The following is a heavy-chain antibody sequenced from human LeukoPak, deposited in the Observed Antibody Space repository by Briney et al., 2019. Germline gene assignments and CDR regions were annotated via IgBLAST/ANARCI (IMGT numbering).Heavy chain of an antibody. D-gene: IGHD6-19*01. CDR1: GYTLTELS. Sequence: ASVKLSCKVSGYTLTELSMHWVRQAPGKGLEWMGGFDPEDGETIYAQKFQGRVTMTEDTSTDTAYMELSSLRSEDTAVYYCATAGSGWYLGVGFDYWGQGTLVTVSS. V-gene: IGHV1-24*01. J-gene: IGHJ4*02. CDR2: FDPEDGET. CDR3: ATAGSGWYLGVGFDY.